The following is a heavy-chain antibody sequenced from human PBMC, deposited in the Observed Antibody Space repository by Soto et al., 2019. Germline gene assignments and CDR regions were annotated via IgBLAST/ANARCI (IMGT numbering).Heavy chain of an antibody. V-gene: IGHV3-15*01. CDR2: IKSKTDGGTT. D-gene: IGHD4-17*01. Sequence: EVQLVESGGGLVKPGGSLRVSCTASGFTFSYAWMSWVRQAPGKGPEWVGRIKSKTDGGTTDYAAPVKGRLTISRDDSKNTLYLQMNSLKIENTAVYYCTHDYGDCRYYFDYWGPGTLVTVSS. J-gene: IGHJ4*02. CDR1: GFTFSYAW. CDR3: THDYGDCRYYFDY.